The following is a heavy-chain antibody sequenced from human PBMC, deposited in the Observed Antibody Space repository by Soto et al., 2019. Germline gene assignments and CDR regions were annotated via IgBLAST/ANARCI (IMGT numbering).Heavy chain of an antibody. J-gene: IGHJ4*02. CDR2: INAGNGNT. Sequence: QVPLVQSGAEVKKPGASVKVSCKASGYTFTSYAMHWVRQAPGQRLEWMGWINAGNGNTKYSQKFQGRVTITRDTSASTAYMELSSLRSEDTAVYYCAREGFYDFWSGSIPYYFDYWGQGTLVTVSS. V-gene: IGHV1-3*01. CDR1: GYTFTSYA. CDR3: AREGFYDFWSGSIPYYFDY. D-gene: IGHD3-3*01.